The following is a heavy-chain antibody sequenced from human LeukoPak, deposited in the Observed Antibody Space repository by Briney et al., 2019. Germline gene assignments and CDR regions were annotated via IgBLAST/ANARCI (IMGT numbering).Heavy chain of an antibody. V-gene: IGHV4-34*01. CDR2: IYHSGST. D-gene: IGHD6-13*01. CDR1: GGSFSGYY. Sequence: SETLSLTCAVYGGSFSGYYWSWIRQPPGKGLEWIGEIYHSGSTNYNPSLKSRVTISVDKSKNQFSLKLSSVTAADTAVYYCARAAAEKSYYYYMDVWGKGTTVTVSS. CDR3: ARAAAEKSYYYYMDV. J-gene: IGHJ6*03.